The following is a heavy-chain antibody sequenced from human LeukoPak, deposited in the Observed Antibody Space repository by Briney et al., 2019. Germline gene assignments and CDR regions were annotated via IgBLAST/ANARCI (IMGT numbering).Heavy chain of an antibody. D-gene: IGHD2-15*01. CDR3: ARDLGIFFDAFDI. CDR2: ISSSSSYI. Sequence: GGSLRLSCAASGFTFSSYSMNWVRQAPGKGLEWVSSISSSSSYIYYADSVKGRFTISRDNAKNSLYLQMNSLRAEDTAVYYCARDLGIFFDAFDIWGQGTMVTVSS. J-gene: IGHJ3*02. CDR1: GFTFSSYS. V-gene: IGHV3-21*01.